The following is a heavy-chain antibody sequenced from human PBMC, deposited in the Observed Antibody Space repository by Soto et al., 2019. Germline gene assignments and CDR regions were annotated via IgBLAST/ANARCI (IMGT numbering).Heavy chain of an antibody. V-gene: IGHV4-59*01. J-gene: IGHJ4*02. D-gene: IGHD3-3*01. CDR2: IYYSGST. CDR1: GGSISSYY. CDR3: ARVRYDFWSGTQLDYYFDY. Sequence: QVQLQESGPGLVKPSETLSLTCTVSGGSISSYYWSWIRQPPGKGLEWSGYIYYSGSTNYNPSLKGRVTLSVDTYKNKFSRKLSSVTAADTAVYYCARVRYDFWSGTQLDYYFDYWGQGTLVTVSS.